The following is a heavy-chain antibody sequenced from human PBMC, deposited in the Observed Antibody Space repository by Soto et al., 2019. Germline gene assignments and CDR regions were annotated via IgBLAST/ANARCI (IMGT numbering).Heavy chain of an antibody. Sequence: ASVKVSCKASGGSFNSHAFSWGRQAPGQGLEWLGGIILIFSSANYAQKFQGRVTITADESSSTIYKELSSLTPEDTDIYYCAKTTGDTYILQGMDVWGPGTTVTVSS. CDR3: AKTTGDTYILQGMDV. J-gene: IGHJ6*01. V-gene: IGHV1-69*13. CDR2: IILIFSSA. CDR1: GGSFNSHA. D-gene: IGHD1-1*01.